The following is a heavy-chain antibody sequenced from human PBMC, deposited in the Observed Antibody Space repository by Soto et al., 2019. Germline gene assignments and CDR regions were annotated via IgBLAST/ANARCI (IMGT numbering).Heavy chain of an antibody. J-gene: IGHJ6*02. CDR2: FNAGNGNT. D-gene: IGHD3-10*01. CDR3: GRVFYRVRGVIRDYYGMDV. V-gene: IGHV1-3*01. CDR1: GYTFTSYA. Sequence: ASVKVSCKASGYTFTSYAMHWVRQAPGQRLKWMGWFNAGNGNTKYSQKLQGRATITRDTSASPAYMELSSLRSEDTAGYYCGRVFYRVRGVIRDYYGMDVWGQGTTVTVSS.